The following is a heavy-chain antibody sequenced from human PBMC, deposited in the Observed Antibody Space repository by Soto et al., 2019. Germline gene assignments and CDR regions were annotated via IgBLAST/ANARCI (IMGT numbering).Heavy chain of an antibody. CDR2: IIPIFGTA. CDR1: GGTFSSYA. V-gene: IGHV1-69*13. Sequence: EASVKVSYKASGGTFSSYAISWVRQAPGQGLEWMGGIIPIFGTANYAQKFQGRVTITADESTSTAYMERSSLRSEDTAVYYCARDPGGGPEGLTIFGVVITPHYYYYGMDVWGQGTTVTVSS. CDR3: ARDPGGGPEGLTIFGVVITPHYYYYGMDV. J-gene: IGHJ6*02. D-gene: IGHD3-3*01.